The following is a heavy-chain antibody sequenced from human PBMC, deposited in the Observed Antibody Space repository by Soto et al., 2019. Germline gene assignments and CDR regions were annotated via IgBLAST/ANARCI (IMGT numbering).Heavy chain of an antibody. J-gene: IGHJ6*02. CDR3: ARXGFGVIPLIYYYYGMDV. CDR2: INSDGSST. D-gene: IGHD3-10*01. CDR1: GFTFSSYW. V-gene: IGHV3-74*01. Sequence: PGGSLRLSCAASGFTFSSYWMHWVRQAPGKGLVWVSRINSDGSSTSYADSVKGRFTISRDNAKNTLYLQMNSLRAEDTAVYYCARXGFGVIPLIYYYYGMDVWGQGTTVTVSS.